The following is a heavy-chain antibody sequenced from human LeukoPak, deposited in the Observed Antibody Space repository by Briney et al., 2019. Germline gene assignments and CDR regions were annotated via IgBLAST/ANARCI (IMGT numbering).Heavy chain of an antibody. J-gene: IGHJ4*02. CDR2: IYHSGST. V-gene: IGHV4-38-2*02. CDR1: GYSISSGYY. Sequence: SETLSLTCTVSGYSISSGYYWGWIRQPPGKGLEWIGSIYHSGSTYYNPSLKSRVTISVDTSKNQFSLKLSSVTAADTAVYYCACRGYPAASLYYFDYWGQGTLVTVSS. CDR3: ACRGYPAASLYYFDY. D-gene: IGHD2-2*01.